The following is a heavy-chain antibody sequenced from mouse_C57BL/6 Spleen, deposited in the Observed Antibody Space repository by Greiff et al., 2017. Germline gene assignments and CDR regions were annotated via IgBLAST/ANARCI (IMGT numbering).Heavy chain of an antibody. J-gene: IGHJ3*01. CDR1: GFTFSSYA. CDR2: ISDGGSYT. V-gene: IGHV5-4*01. D-gene: IGHD1-1*01. Sequence: EVQRVESGGGLVKPGGSLKLSCAASGFTFSSYAMSWVRQTPEKRLEWVATISDGGSYTYYPDNVKGRFTISRDNAKNNLYLQMSHLKSADTAMYYCARSTGPSAWFAYWGQGTLVTVSA. CDR3: ARSTGPSAWFAY.